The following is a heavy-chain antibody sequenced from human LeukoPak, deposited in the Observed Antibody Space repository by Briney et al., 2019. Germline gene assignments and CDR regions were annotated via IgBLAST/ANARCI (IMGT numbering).Heavy chain of an antibody. J-gene: IGHJ4*02. Sequence: HPGGSLRLSCAASGFTFSSYWMHWVRQAPGKGLVGVPRINSDGSSTNYADSVKGRFTISRDNAKNTLYLQMNGLRAEDTAVYYCARDLSEYGWFGELYYWGQGTLVTVSS. V-gene: IGHV3-74*01. CDR1: GFTFSSYW. D-gene: IGHD3-10*01. CDR2: INSDGSST. CDR3: ARDLSEYGWFGELYY.